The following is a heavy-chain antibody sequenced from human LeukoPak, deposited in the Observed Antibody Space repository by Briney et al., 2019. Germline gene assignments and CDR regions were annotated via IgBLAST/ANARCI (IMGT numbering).Heavy chain of an antibody. CDR1: GYTFTSYG. V-gene: IGHV1-18*01. CDR2: ISAYNGNT. J-gene: IGHJ4*02. Sequence: ASVKASCKASGYTFTSYGISWVRQAPGQGLEWMGWISAYNGNTNYAQKLQGRVTMTTDTSTSTAYMELRSLRSDDTAVYYCARDLLSLSEQWLVPDHPFDYWGQGTLVTVSS. D-gene: IGHD6-19*01. CDR3: ARDLLSLSEQWLVPDHPFDY.